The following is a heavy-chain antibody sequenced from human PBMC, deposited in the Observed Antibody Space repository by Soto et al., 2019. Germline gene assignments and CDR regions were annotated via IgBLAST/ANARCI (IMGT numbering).Heavy chain of an antibody. CDR3: ARGVIAVAGTLVY. CDR2: ISYDGSNK. D-gene: IGHD6-19*01. V-gene: IGHV3-30-3*01. Sequence: QVQLVESGGGVVQPGRSLRLSCAASGFTFSSYAMHWVRQAPGKGLEWVAVISYDGSNKYFADSVKGRFTISRDNSKNTLSLQMNSLRAEDTAVYYCARGVIAVAGTLVYWGQGTLVTVSS. J-gene: IGHJ4*02. CDR1: GFTFSSYA.